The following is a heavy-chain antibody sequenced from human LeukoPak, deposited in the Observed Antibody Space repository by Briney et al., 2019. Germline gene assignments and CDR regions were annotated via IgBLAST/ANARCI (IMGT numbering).Heavy chain of an antibody. CDR1: GDSINSRSYY. V-gene: IGHV4-39*07. Sequence: SETLSLTCAVSGDSINSRSYYWAWIRQPPGKGLEWIGSIYHSESTYYNPSLKSRVTISLDTSKNQFSLKLSSVTAADTAVYYCARNSGSYFGFAFDIWGQGTMVTVSS. CDR2: IYHSEST. J-gene: IGHJ3*02. CDR3: ARNSGSYFGFAFDI. D-gene: IGHD1-26*01.